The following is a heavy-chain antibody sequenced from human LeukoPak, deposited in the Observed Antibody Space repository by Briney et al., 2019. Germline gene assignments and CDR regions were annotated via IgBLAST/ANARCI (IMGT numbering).Heavy chain of an antibody. CDR2: INHSGNT. J-gene: IGHJ6*03. V-gene: IGHV4-34*08. CDR3: AKSGQQPVWGRGLGLYYYYYMDV. CDR1: GFTFSSYE. Sequence: PGGSLRLSCAASGFTFSSYEMNWVRQPPGKGLEWIGEINHSGNTNYNPSLKSRVTISVDTSKNQFSLKMTSVTAADTAVYYCAKSGQQPVWGRGLGLYYYYYMDVWAKGTTVTVSS. D-gene: IGHD6-13*01.